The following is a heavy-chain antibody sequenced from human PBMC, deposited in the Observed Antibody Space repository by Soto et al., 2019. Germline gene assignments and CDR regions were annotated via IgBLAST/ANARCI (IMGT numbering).Heavy chain of an antibody. Sequence: EVQLVESGGGLVQPGGSLRLSCAASGFTFSSHWMTWVRQAPGKGLEWVATIKEDGSEKYYVDSVKGRFTISRDNAKNSLYLQMNSLRAEDTAVYYCAGAAFDIWGQGTMVTVSS. CDR1: GFTFSSHW. J-gene: IGHJ3*02. CDR3: AGAAFDI. V-gene: IGHV3-7*04. CDR2: IKEDGSEK.